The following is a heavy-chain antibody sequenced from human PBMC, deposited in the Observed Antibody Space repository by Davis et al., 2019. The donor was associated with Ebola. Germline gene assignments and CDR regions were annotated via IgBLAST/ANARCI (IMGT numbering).Heavy chain of an antibody. CDR3: AIPSGRYYYYYGMDV. Sequence: GSLRLSCTVSGGSISSYYWSWIRQPPGKGLEWIGYIYYSGSTYYNPSLKSRVTISVDTSKNQFSLKLSSVTAADTAVYYCAIPSGRYYYYYGMDVWGQGTTVTVSS. CDR1: GGSISSYY. V-gene: IGHV4-59*12. D-gene: IGHD6-19*01. CDR2: IYYSGST. J-gene: IGHJ6*02.